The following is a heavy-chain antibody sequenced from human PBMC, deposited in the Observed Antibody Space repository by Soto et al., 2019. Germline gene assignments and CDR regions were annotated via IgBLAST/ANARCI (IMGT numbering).Heavy chain of an antibody. CDR1: GFTFDDYN. V-gene: IGHV3-43*01. J-gene: IGHJ5*02. D-gene: IGHD3-22*01. CDR2: ISRDGTNT. Sequence: GGSLRLSCAASGFTFDDYNMHWVRQAPGKGLEWVSLISRDGTNTNYAESVKGRFTISRDNSKNSLYLQMNSLRTEDTALYYCVKETYYYDVSSYYPLGSWGQGTLVSVSS. CDR3: VKETYYYDVSSYYPLGS.